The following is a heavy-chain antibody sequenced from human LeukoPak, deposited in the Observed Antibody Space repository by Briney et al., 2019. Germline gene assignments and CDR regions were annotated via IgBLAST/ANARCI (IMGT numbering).Heavy chain of an antibody. V-gene: IGHV4-34*01. CDR2: INHSGST. CDR1: GGSFSGYY. Sequence: SETLSLTCAVYGGSFSGYYWSWIRQPPGKGLEWIGEINHSGSTNYNPSLKSRVTISVDTSKNQFSLKLSSVTAADTAVYYCARGRAIDYWGQGTLVTVSS. CDR3: ARGRAIDY. J-gene: IGHJ4*02.